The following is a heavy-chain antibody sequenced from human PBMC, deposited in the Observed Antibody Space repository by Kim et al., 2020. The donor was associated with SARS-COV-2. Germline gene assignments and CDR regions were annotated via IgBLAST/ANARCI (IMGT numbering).Heavy chain of an antibody. CDR1: GFTFSNYA. D-gene: IGHD6-6*01. Sequence: GGSLRLSCAASGFTFSNYAMSWVRQAPGKGLEWVSSIRGSDAGTYYADSVKGRFTISRDNTKNTLYLQVNSLRVEDAAVYYCAKNPQLAFPHYFDSRGQGTLVTVSS. CDR3: AKNPQLAFPHYFDS. CDR2: IRGSDAGT. J-gene: IGHJ4*02. V-gene: IGHV3-23*01.